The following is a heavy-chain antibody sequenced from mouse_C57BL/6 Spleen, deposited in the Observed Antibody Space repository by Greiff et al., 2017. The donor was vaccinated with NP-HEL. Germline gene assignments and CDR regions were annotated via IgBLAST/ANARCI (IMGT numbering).Heavy chain of an antibody. D-gene: IGHD1-1*01. Sequence: VQLQQSGPELVKPGDSVKISCKASGYSFTGYFMNWVMQSHGKSLEWIGRINPYNGDTFYNQKFKGKATLTVDKSSSTAHMELRSLTSEDSAVYYCARVPITTVVATRYFDVWGTGTTVTVSS. CDR3: ARVPITTVVATRYFDV. J-gene: IGHJ1*03. V-gene: IGHV1-20*01. CDR2: INPYNGDT. CDR1: GYSFTGYF.